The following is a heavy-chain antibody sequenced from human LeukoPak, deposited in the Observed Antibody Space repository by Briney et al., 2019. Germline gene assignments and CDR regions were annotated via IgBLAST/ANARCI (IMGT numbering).Heavy chain of an antibody. CDR2: INHSGST. CDR1: GGSFSGYY. D-gene: IGHD3-10*01. Sequence: KPSETLSLTCAVYGGSFSGYYWSWIRQPPGKGLEWIGEINHSGSTNYNPSLKSRVTISVDTSKNQFSLKLSSVTAADTAVYYCARGDQRLRGVIFGLRRTPSSVGGFDYWGQGTLVTVSS. J-gene: IGHJ4*02. CDR3: ARGDQRLRGVIFGLRRTPSSVGGFDY. V-gene: IGHV4-34*01.